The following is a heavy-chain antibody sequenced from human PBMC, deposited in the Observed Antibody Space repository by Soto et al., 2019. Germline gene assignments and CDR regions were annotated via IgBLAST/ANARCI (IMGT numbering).Heavy chain of an antibody. CDR1: GYSFTGYY. V-gene: IGHV1-2*04. Sequence: AAVKVSCKASGYSFTGYYMQWVRQPPGQGLEWLGWINHNSCGTNYAQKFQCWFTMTRDTSISTAYMELSRLRSDDTAVYYCARGAEGSAYYYDSSGYHYDHWGQGTLVTVSS. CDR3: ARGAEGSAYYYDSSGYHYDH. D-gene: IGHD3-22*01. J-gene: IGHJ4*02. CDR2: INHNSCGT.